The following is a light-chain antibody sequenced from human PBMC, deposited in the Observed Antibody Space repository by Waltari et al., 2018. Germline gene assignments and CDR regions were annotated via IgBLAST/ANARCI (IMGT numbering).Light chain of an antibody. CDR1: QSISSW. CDR3: QQYNSRT. Sequence: DIQMTQSPSTLSASVGDRVTITCRASQSISSWFAWYQQKPGKAPKILIYKASSLESGVPSRFSGSGSGTEFTLTISSLQPDDFATYYCQQYNSRTFGQGTKVEIK. V-gene: IGKV1-5*03. CDR2: KAS. J-gene: IGKJ1*01.